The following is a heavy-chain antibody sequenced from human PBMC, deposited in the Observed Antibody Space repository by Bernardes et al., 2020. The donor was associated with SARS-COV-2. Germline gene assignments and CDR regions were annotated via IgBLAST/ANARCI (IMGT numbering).Heavy chain of an antibody. J-gene: IGHJ4*02. CDR2: ISVSGNTT. D-gene: IGHD3-3*01. CDR3: AKDDDRPLFGAPGFDS. CDR1: GYTFTNYD. Sequence: GASLRLSCAASGYTFTNYDMSWVRKAPGKGLEWVSGISVSGNTTYYSDSVKGRFTISRDNSKNTLFLQMDSLRAEDTAVYYCAKDDDRPLFGAPGFDSWGQGTLVTVSS. V-gene: IGHV3-23*01.